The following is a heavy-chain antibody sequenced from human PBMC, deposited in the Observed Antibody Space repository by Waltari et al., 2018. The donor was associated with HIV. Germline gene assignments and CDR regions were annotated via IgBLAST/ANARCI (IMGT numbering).Heavy chain of an antibody. CDR1: GFTFSSYW. Sequence: EVQLVESGGGLVQPGGSMRLSCAASGFTFSSYWMHWVRQPPGKGLVWVSCINSDGSSTTYADSVKGRLTISRDNAKNTLYLQMNNLRAEDTAVYYCAREISSSWAGNWFDPWGQGTLVTVSS. V-gene: IGHV3-74*01. CDR2: INSDGSST. CDR3: AREISSSWAGNWFDP. J-gene: IGHJ5*02. D-gene: IGHD6-13*01.